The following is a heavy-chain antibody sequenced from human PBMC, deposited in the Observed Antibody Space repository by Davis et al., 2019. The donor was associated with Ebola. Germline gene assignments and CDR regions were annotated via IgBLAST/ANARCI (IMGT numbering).Heavy chain of an antibody. CDR2: IDPSDSYT. J-gene: IGHJ4*02. V-gene: IGHV5-10-1*01. CDR1: GYSFTSYW. D-gene: IGHD6-19*01. CDR3: ARHGTVEQWLVQDY. Sequence: PGGSLRLSCKGSGYSFTSYWISWVRQMPGKGLEWMGRIDPSDSYTNYSPSFQGHVTISADKSISTAYLQWSSLKASDTAMYYCARHGTVEQWLVQDYWGQGTLVTVSS.